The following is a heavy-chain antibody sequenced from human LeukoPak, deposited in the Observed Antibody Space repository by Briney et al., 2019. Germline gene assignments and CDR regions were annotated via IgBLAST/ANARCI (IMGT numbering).Heavy chain of an antibody. J-gene: IGHJ5*02. V-gene: IGHV1-69*05. CDR1: GGTFSSYA. Sequence: GASVKVSCKASGGTFSSYAISWVRQAPGQGLEWMGGIIPIFGTANYAQKFQGRVTITTDESTSTAYMEQSSLRSEDTAVYYCARDSYDILTGYFQDAWFDPWGQGTLVTVSS. CDR2: IIPIFGTA. D-gene: IGHD3-9*01. CDR3: ARDSYDILTGYFQDAWFDP.